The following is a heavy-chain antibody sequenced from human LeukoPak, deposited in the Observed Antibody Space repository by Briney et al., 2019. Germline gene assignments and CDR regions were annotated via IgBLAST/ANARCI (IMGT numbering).Heavy chain of an antibody. D-gene: IGHD3-16*01. V-gene: IGHV3-7*01. J-gene: IGHJ4*02. CDR3: ARGGGALPDY. Sequence: GGSLRLSCAASGFTCSGYWMSWVRQAPGKGLEWVANINQDESEKHYVDSVKGRFTISRDNAENSLYLQMNSLRAEDTAVYYCARGGGALPDYWGQGTLVTVSS. CDR2: INQDESEK. CDR1: GFTCSGYW.